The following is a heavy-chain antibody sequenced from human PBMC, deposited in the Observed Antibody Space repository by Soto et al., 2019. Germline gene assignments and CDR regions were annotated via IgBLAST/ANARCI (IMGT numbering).Heavy chain of an antibody. CDR3: ARRYCTNGVCYIDY. V-gene: IGHV3-30-3*01. D-gene: IGHD2-8*01. CDR1: GFTFSSYA. CDR2: ISYDGSNK. J-gene: IGHJ4*02. Sequence: GGSLRLSCAASGFTFSSYAMHWVRQAPGKGLEWVAIISYDGSNKDYADSVKGRFTISRDNSKNTLYLQMNNLRAEDTALYYCARRYCTNGVCYIDYWGQGTLVTVSS.